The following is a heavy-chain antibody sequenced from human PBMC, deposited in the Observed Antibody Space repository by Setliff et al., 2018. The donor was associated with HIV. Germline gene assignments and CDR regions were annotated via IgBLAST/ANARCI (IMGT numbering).Heavy chain of an antibody. CDR1: GGSIDNNKYY. V-gene: IGHV4-39*01. D-gene: IGHD3-22*01. Sequence: SETLSLTCSVSGGSIDNNKYYWTWIRQPPGKGLEWTGSIYHTGRTYYNRSLESRHTISIDTSKNQFSLKLTSVTAADTAMYYCASRIYYYDESRVLREEGFVPWGQGTLVTVSS. J-gene: IGHJ5*02. CDR2: IYHTGRT. CDR3: ASRIYYYDESRVLREEGFVP.